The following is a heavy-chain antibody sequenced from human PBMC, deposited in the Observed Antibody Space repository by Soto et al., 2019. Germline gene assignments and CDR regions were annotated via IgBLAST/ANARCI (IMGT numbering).Heavy chain of an antibody. CDR1: GYSFTSYW. CDR3: ARSYYDILSHDFDI. Sequence: GESLKISCKGSGYSFTSYWISWVRQMPGKGLEWMGRIDPSDSYTNYSPSFQGHVTISADKSISTAYLQWSSLKASDTAMYYCARSYYDILSHDFDIWGQGKMVTVSS. CDR2: IDPSDSYT. V-gene: IGHV5-10-1*01. D-gene: IGHD3-9*01. J-gene: IGHJ3*02.